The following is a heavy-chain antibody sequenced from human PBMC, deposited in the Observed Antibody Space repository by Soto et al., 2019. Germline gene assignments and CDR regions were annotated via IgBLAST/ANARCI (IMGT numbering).Heavy chain of an antibody. Sequence: SQTLSLTCAISWDSVSTNSVAWNWIRQSPSGGLEWLGRTYYRSKWYSDYAVSVKSRITINADTSKNQFSLQLNSVTPEDTAVYYCARDSPGYGDFVLFDYWGQGTLVTVSS. CDR2: TYYRSKWYS. J-gene: IGHJ4*02. CDR3: ARDSPGYGDFVLFDY. V-gene: IGHV6-1*01. CDR1: WDSVSTNSVA. D-gene: IGHD4-17*01.